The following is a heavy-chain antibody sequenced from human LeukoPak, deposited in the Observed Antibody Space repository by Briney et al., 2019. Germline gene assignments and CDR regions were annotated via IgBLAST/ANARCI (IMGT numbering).Heavy chain of an antibody. V-gene: IGHV3-23*01. CDR3: VKGLAGGVVLVYFDY. Sequence: PGGSLRLSCAASGFAFSSYAMSWVRQAPGKGLEWVSAISASGGSTYYADSVKGRFTISRDNSKNTLYLQMNSLRAEDTAVYYCVKGLAGGVVLVYFDYWGQGTLVTVSS. D-gene: IGHD2-15*01. J-gene: IGHJ4*02. CDR2: ISASGGST. CDR1: GFAFSSYA.